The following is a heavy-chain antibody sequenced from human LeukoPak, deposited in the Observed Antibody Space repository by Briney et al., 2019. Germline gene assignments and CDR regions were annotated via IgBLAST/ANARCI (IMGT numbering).Heavy chain of an antibody. Sequence: SETLSLTCTVSGGSISTDGYYWGWIRQPPGKGLEWIGSIYHSGSTYYNPSLKSRVTISVDTSKNQFSLKLSSVTAADTAVYYCARSVGYWGQGTLVTVSS. CDR1: GGSISTDGYY. V-gene: IGHV4-39*07. CDR2: IYHSGST. J-gene: IGHJ4*02. D-gene: IGHD1-26*01. CDR3: ARSVGY.